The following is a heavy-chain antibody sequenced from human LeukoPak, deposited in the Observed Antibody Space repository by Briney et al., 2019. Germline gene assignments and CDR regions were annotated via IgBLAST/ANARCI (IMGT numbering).Heavy chain of an antibody. Sequence: GRSLRLSCAASGFTFSNFAMHWVRRAPGKGLEWVAVISYDGSIKYYADSVKGRFTISRDNSKNTLYLQMNSLRAEDTAVYYCAREDMTTVTTRWAFDIWGQGSMVTVSS. CDR3: AREDMTTVTTRWAFDI. V-gene: IGHV3-30*04. J-gene: IGHJ3*02. CDR1: GFTFSNFA. D-gene: IGHD4-17*01. CDR2: ISYDGSIK.